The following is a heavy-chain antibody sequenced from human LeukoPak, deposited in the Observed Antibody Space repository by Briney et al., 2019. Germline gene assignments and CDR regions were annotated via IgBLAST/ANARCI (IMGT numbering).Heavy chain of an antibody. CDR2: IKEDGTET. J-gene: IGHJ4*02. CDR1: GLTFS. CDR3: ARDEFGPLAF. V-gene: IGHV3-7*05. Sequence: GGSLRLSCVVSGLTFSMTWVRQAPGRGLEWVANIKEDGTETFYVGSVKGRFTISRDNAKNSLYLQMNSLRAEDTALYYCARDEFGPLAFWGRGTLVTVSS. D-gene: IGHD3/OR15-3a*01.